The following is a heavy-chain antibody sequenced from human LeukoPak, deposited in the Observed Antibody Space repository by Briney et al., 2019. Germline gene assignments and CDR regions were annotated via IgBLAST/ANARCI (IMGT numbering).Heavy chain of an antibody. CDR1: GYTFTSYD. CDR3: ARASEAVGRRGDYAPFY. V-gene: IGHV1-8*01. J-gene: IGHJ4*02. Sequence: ASVKVSCKASGYTFTSYDISWVRQATGQGLEWMGWMNPNSGNTGYAQKFQGRVTMTRNTSISTAYMELSSLRSEDTAVYYCARASEAVGRRGDYAPFYWGQGTLVTVSS. CDR2: MNPNSGNT. D-gene: IGHD4-17*01.